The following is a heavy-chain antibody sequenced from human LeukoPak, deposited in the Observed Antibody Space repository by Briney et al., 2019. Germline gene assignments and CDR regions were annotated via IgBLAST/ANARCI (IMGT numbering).Heavy chain of an antibody. CDR2: ISYDGSNK. D-gene: IGHD6-19*01. Sequence: PGRSLRLSCAASGFTFSSYAMHWVRQAPGKGLEWVAVISYDGSNKYYADSVKGRFTISRDNSKNTLYLQMNSLRAEDTAVYYCAKLIAVAGTDDYWGQGTLVTVSS. J-gene: IGHJ4*02. CDR3: AKLIAVAGTDDY. CDR1: GFTFSSYA. V-gene: IGHV3-30-3*02.